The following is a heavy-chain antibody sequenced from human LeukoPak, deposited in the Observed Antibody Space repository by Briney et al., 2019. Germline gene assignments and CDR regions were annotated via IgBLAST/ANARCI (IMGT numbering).Heavy chain of an antibody. J-gene: IGHJ6*03. V-gene: IGHV4-59*01. CDR1: GGPISTYY. CDR3: ARATSWSYYYMDV. CDR2: IYYTGST. Sequence: SETLSLTCTVSGGPISTYYWSWIRQSPGKELEWIGYIYYTGSTSYNPSLKSRVAISVDTSKNQFSLKLSSVTAAYTAVYYCARATSWSYYYMDVWAKGTTVTVSS.